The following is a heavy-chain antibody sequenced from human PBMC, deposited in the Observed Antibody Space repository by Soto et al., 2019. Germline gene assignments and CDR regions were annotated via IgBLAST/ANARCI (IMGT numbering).Heavy chain of an antibody. CDR3: AKSSGCYDAFDF. J-gene: IGHJ3*01. V-gene: IGHV3-23*01. D-gene: IGHD6-19*01. CDR2: ISGNGANT. CDR1: GFIFSTYA. Sequence: GGSLRLSCAASGFIFSTYAMNWVRQAPGKGLEWVSTISGNGANTYYADSVKGRFTISRDNSRNTLYLEMNSLRAEDTAVYYCAKSSGCYDAFDFWGQGTMVTVSS.